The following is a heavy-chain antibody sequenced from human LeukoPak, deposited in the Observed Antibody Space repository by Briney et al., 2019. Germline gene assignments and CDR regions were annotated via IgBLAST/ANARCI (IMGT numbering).Heavy chain of an antibody. CDR3: ARDGGVRYFDWLFNDY. Sequence: GGSLTLSCAASGFTFSSYSMNWVRQAPGQGLEWVSSISSSSSYIYYADSVKGRFTISRDNATNSLYLQMNSLRAEDTAVYYCARDGGVRYFDWLFNDYWGQGTLVTVSS. CDR1: GFTFSSYS. D-gene: IGHD3-9*01. V-gene: IGHV3-21*01. J-gene: IGHJ4*02. CDR2: ISSSSSYI.